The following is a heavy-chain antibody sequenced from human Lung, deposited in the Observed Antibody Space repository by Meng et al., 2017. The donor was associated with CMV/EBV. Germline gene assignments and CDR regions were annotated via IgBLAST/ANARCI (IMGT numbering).Heavy chain of an antibody. CDR2: MNPTSGTT. V-gene: IGHV1-8*01. D-gene: IGHD2-15*01. Sequence: YDINWVRQATGQGLEWMGWMNPTSGTTGYAQKFQGRVTMTRNTSISTAYMELSSLRSEDTAVYYCARSVGYCSGGSCSGDYYYGMDVWGQGTTVTVSS. J-gene: IGHJ6*02. CDR1: YD. CDR3: ARSVGYCSGGSCSGDYYYGMDV.